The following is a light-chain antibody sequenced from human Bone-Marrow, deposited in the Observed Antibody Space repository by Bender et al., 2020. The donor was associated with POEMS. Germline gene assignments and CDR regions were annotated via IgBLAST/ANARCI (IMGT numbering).Light chain of an antibody. J-gene: IGLJ2*01. CDR2: DNN. CDR1: SGDVGRYDY. V-gene: IGLV1-51*01. CDR3: GTWDSSLSNV. Sequence: QSALTQPASVSGFPGQSITISCTGTSGDVGRYDYVSWYQQLPGTAPKLLIYDNNQRPSGIPDRFSGSKSGTSATLAITGLQTGDEADYYCGTWDSSLSNVFGGGTKLTVL.